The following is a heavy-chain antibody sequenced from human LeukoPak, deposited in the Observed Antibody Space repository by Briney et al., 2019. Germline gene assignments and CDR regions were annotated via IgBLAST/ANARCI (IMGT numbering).Heavy chain of an antibody. J-gene: IGHJ5*02. CDR3: ARSRDSSGYRNNWFDP. Sequence: SETLSLTCTVSGGSISSYHWNWIRQPPGKGLEWIGYMYYSGSTNYNPSLKSRVTISVDTSKNQFSLKLSSVTAADTAVYYCARSRDSSGYRNNWFDPWGQGTLVTVSS. CDR2: MYYSGST. V-gene: IGHV4-59*01. CDR1: GGSISSYH. D-gene: IGHD3-22*01.